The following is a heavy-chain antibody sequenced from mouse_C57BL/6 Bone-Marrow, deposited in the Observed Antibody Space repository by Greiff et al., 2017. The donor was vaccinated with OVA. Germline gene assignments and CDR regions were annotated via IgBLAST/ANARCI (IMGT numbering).Heavy chain of an antibody. J-gene: IGHJ4*01. CDR3: ARTPDYYGSSYYAMDY. D-gene: IGHD1-1*01. CDR2: IDPANGNT. Sequence: VQLQQSVAELVRPGASVKLSCTASGFNIKNTYMHWVKQRPEQGLEWIGGIDPANGNTKYAPKFQGKATITADTSSNTAYLQLSSLTSEDTAIYYCARTPDYYGSSYYAMDYWGQGTSVTVSS. V-gene: IGHV14-3*01. CDR1: GFNIKNTY.